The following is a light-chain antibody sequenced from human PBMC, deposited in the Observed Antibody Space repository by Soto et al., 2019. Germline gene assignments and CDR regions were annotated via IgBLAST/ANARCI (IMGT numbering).Light chain of an antibody. CDR2: DAS. Sequence: EFVLTHSPGTLSLSPGERATLSCRASQTVRNNYLAWYQQKPGQAPKLLIYDASSRVTGIPDRFSGGGSGTDFILTISRLEPEDFAVYYCQQFSSYPLTFGGGTKVDIK. V-gene: IGKV3-20*01. J-gene: IGKJ4*01. CDR3: QQFSSYPLT. CDR1: QTVRNNY.